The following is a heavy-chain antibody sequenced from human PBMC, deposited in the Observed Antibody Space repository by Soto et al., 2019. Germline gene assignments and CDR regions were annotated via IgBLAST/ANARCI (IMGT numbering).Heavy chain of an antibody. CDR3: ARYDSSGYYPLDY. J-gene: IGHJ4*02. V-gene: IGHV4-39*01. CDR1: GGTIGSSSCC. CDR2: IYYSGST. D-gene: IGHD3-22*01. Sequence: SGPMALTCTVAGGTIGSSSCCLGWNNQPPGKGLEWIGSIYYSGSTYYNPSLKSRVTISVDTSKNQFSLKLSSVTAADTAVYYCARYDSSGYYPLDYWGQGNLVTVSS.